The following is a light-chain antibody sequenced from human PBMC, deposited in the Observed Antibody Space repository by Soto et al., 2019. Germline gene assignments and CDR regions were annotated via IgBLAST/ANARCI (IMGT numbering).Light chain of an antibody. Sequence: DVVMTQSPLSLPVTLGQPASISCRSSQSLVHSDGNTYLSWFQQRPGQSPRRLIYKVSNRDSGVPDRFSGSGSGTDFTLKISMVEAEDVGVFYCMQGTLLHPFTFGGGTKVEIK. J-gene: IGKJ4*01. CDR1: QSLVHSDGNTY. CDR3: MQGTLLHPFT. V-gene: IGKV2-30*02. CDR2: KVS.